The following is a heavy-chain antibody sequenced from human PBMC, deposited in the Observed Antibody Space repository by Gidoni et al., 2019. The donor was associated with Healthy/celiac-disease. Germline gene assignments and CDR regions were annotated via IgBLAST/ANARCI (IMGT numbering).Heavy chain of an antibody. CDR1: GGSSRAYY. Sequence: QVQLQQWGAGLLKPSETLSLTCAVYGGSSRAYYWSWIRQPPGKGLEWIGEINHSGSTNYHPSLKSRVTISVDTSKSQFSLKLSSVTAADTAVYYCARGRVAARPRRYYYYGMDVWGQGTTVTVSS. V-gene: IGHV4-34*01. CDR3: ARGRVAARPRRYYYYGMDV. CDR2: INHSGST. J-gene: IGHJ6*02. D-gene: IGHD6-6*01.